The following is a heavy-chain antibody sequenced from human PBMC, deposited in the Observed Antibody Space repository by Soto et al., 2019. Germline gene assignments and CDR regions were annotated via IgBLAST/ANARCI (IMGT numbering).Heavy chain of an antibody. CDR1: GFTFSVYW. V-gene: IGHV3-74*01. CDR3: VREVRGWYESMDV. D-gene: IGHD6-19*01. CDR2: INGDGITT. Sequence: GGSLRLSCAASGFTFSVYWMHWVRQAPGKGLVWVSRINGDGITTTYADSVKGRFTISRDNAKNTVYLQMNSLRAEDTAVYYCVREVRGWYESMDVWGQGTTVTVSS. J-gene: IGHJ6*02.